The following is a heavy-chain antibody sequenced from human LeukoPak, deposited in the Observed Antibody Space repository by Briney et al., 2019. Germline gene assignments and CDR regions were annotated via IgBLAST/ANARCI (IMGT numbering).Heavy chain of an antibody. CDR2: ISGSGGST. V-gene: IGHV3-23*01. J-gene: IGHJ4*02. CDR1: GFTFSRSD. Sequence: GGSLRLSCAASGFTFSRSDMIWVRQAPGKGLEWVSIISGSGGSTYYADSVKGRFTISRDNSKNTLYLQMNSLRVEDTAVYYCAKYAPPTTVVTRFFDYWGQGTLVTVSS. D-gene: IGHD4-23*01. CDR3: AKYAPPTTVVTRFFDY.